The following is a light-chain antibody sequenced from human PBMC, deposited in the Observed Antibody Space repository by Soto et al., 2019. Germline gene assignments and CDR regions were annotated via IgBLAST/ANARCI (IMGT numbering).Light chain of an antibody. J-gene: IGKJ5*01. CDR3: QQNYSLPVT. V-gene: IGKV1-39*01. Sequence: DIQMTQSPSSLSASIGDRVNITFLASDNINTFLNWYHQRPGKAPDLLIYGASSLKTGVPSRFSGSGSGTHFTLTIAGLQAADFATYYCQQNYSLPVTFGQGTRLEIK. CDR1: DNINTF. CDR2: GAS.